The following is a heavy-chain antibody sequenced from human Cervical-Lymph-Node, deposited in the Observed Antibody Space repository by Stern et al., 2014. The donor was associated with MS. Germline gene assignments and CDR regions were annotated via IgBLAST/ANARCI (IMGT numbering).Heavy chain of an antibody. CDR2: TYPGDADT. D-gene: IGHD2-21*02. V-gene: IGHV5-51*01. CDR3: ARPGDDTAKYGLDV. CDR1: GYSFATYW. J-gene: IGHJ6*02. Sequence: EVHLVASGAEVKKPGESLKISCKGSGYSFATYWIARVCPMSGKGLERMGITYPGDADTRYSPSFQGQVTISADKSISAAYLHWSSLKASDTAMYYCARPGDDTAKYGLDVWGQGTTVTVSS.